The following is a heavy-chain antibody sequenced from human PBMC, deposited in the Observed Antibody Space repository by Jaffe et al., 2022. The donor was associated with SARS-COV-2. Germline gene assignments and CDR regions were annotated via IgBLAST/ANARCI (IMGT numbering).Heavy chain of an antibody. CDR3: ARIPAYGDYYYYGMDV. D-gene: IGHD4-17*01. CDR2: IFSNDEK. J-gene: IGHJ6*02. V-gene: IGHV2-26*01. CDR1: GFSLSNARMG. Sequence: QVTLKESGPVLVKPTETLTLTCTVSGFSLSNARMGVSWIRQPPGKALEWLAHIFSNDEKSYSTSLKSRLTISKDTSKSQVVLTMTNMDPVDTATYYCARIPAYGDYYYYGMDVWGQGTTVTVSS.